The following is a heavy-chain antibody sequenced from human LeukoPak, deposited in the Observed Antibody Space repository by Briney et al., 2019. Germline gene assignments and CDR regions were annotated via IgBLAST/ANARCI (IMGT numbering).Heavy chain of an antibody. CDR3: ARVVPTDEWFDY. D-gene: IGHD3-3*01. CDR1: GYTFTSYY. Sequence: ASVRVSCKASGYTFTSYYMHWVRQAPGQGLEWMGIINPSGGSTSYAQRFQGRVTMTRDMSTSTVYMELSSLRSEDMAVYYCARVVPTDEWFDYWGQGTLVTVSS. J-gene: IGHJ4*02. V-gene: IGHV1-46*01. CDR2: INPSGGST.